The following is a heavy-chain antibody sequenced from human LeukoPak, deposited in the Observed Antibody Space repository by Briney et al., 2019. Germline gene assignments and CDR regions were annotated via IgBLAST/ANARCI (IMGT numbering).Heavy chain of an antibody. V-gene: IGHV3-13*01. CDR1: GFTFSSHD. D-gene: IGHD6-19*01. Sequence: TGGSLRLSCAASGFTFSSHDMHWVRQATGKGLEWVSAIGTAGDTYYPGSVKGRFTISRENAKNSLYLQMNSLRAEDTAVYYCAREIAVAGFDYWGQGTLVTVSS. J-gene: IGHJ4*02. CDR2: IGTAGDT. CDR3: AREIAVAGFDY.